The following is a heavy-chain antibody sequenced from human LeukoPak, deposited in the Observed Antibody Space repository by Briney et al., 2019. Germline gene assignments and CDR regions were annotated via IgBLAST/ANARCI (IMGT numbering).Heavy chain of an antibody. Sequence: GESLQISCKGSGYAFNDYWIAWVRQMPGKGLERMGIVYPGDSDSTYSPSLQGQVTFSADKSIRTAYLQWSSLRASDTAMYYCAKYDSSGYIDYWGQGTLVTISP. D-gene: IGHD3-22*01. CDR3: AKYDSSGYIDY. J-gene: IGHJ4*02. V-gene: IGHV5-51*01. CDR2: VYPGDSDS. CDR1: GYAFNDYW.